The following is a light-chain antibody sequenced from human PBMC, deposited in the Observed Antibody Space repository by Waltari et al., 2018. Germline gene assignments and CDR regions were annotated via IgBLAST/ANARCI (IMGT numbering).Light chain of an antibody. CDR1: QSIRSW. CDR3: QHYNNYS. J-gene: IGKJ1*01. CDR2: DAS. Sequence: DIQMTQSPSTLSASVGDRVTITCRASQSIRSWLAWYQQKPGKAPKVLIYDASTLESWVSSRFSGSGSGTEFTLTINGLQPDDFATYYCQHYNNYSFGQGTRVEIK. V-gene: IGKV1-5*01.